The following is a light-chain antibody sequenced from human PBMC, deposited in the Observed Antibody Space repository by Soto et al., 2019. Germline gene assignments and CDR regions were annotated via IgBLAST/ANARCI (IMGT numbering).Light chain of an antibody. CDR1: SSDVGGYNY. Sequence: QSVLTQTASVSGSPGQSITISCTGTSSDVGGYNYVSWYQQHPGKAPKLMIYEVSNRPSGVSNRFSGSKSGNTASLTISGLQAEDEADYYCSSYTSKSTWVFGGGTKLTVL. CDR3: SSYTSKSTWV. J-gene: IGLJ3*02. V-gene: IGLV2-14*01. CDR2: EVS.